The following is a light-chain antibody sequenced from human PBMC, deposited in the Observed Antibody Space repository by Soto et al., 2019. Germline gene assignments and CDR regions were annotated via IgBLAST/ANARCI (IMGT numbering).Light chain of an antibody. V-gene: IGLV2-14*01. J-gene: IGLJ1*01. Sequence: QSALTQPASVSGSPGQSITISCTGTSGDIGGYNYVSWFQQHPGKAPTLIIYEVSNRPSGVSTRFSGSKTDNTASLTISGLQAGDEADYYYSSYTSSNTYVFGSGTKLTVL. CDR1: SGDIGGYNY. CDR2: EVS. CDR3: SSYTSSNTYV.